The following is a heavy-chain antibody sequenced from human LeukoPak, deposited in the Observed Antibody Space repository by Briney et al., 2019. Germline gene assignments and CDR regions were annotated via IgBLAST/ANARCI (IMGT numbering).Heavy chain of an antibody. Sequence: GGSLRLSCAASGFTFSDYYMSWIRQAPGKGLEWLSYFSGSGGYTNYADSVKGRFTISRDNAKNSLYLQMNSLRAEDTAVYYCARSAIAAAGNAEYFQYWGQGTLVA. J-gene: IGHJ1*01. CDR2: FSGSGGYT. CDR3: ARSAIAAAGNAEYFQY. CDR1: GFTFSDYY. D-gene: IGHD6-13*01. V-gene: IGHV3-11*03.